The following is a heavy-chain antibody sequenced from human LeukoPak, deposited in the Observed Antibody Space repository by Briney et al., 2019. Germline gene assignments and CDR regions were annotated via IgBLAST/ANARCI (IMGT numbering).Heavy chain of an antibody. D-gene: IGHD1-26*01. V-gene: IGHV3-7*01. Sequence: GGSLRLSCAASGFTFSSYAMSWVRQAPGKGLEWVAFINGDGSEKKCIDSVKGRFTISRDNAKSSLYLQMDSLRAEDTAVYHCARDVGYYRMDIWGKGTTVTVSS. CDR3: ARDVGYYRMDI. CDR1: GFTFSSYA. J-gene: IGHJ6*03. CDR2: INGDGSEK.